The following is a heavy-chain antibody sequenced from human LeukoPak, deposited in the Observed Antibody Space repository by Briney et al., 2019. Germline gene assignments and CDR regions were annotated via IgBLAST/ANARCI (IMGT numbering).Heavy chain of an antibody. Sequence: PGGSLRLSCAASGFTFSSYWMSWVRQAPGKGLEWVANIKQDGSEKYYVDSVKGRFTISRDNAKNSLYLQMNSLRAEDTAVYYCARGVVGYYGGNSFDYWGQGTLVTVSS. V-gene: IGHV3-7*01. J-gene: IGHJ4*02. CDR2: IKQDGSEK. D-gene: IGHD4-23*01. CDR3: ARGVVGYYGGNSFDY. CDR1: GFTFSSYW.